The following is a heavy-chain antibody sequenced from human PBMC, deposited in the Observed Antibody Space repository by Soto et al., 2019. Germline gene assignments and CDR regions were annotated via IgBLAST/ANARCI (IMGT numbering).Heavy chain of an antibody. V-gene: IGHV3-23*01. CDR3: AKDSAATIPYYYYYYMDV. J-gene: IGHJ6*03. CDR2: ISGSGGST. CDR1: GFTFSSYA. D-gene: IGHD6-13*01. Sequence: GGSLRLSCAASGFTFSSYAMSWVRQAPGKGLEWVSAISGSGGSTYYADSVKGRFTISRDNSKNTLYLQMNSLRAEDTAVYYCAKDSAATIPYYYYYYMDVWGKGTTVTVSS.